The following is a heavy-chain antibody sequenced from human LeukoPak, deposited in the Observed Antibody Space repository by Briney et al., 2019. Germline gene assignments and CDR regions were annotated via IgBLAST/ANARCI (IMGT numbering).Heavy chain of an antibody. V-gene: IGHV3-30*03. CDR2: ISYDGSNK. CDR3: ATGVREAARLDY. D-gene: IGHD6-6*01. Sequence: PGGSLRLSCAASGFTFSSYGMHWVRQAPGKGLDWVAVISYDGSNKYYADSVKGRFTISRDNSKNTLYLQMNSLRAEDTAVYYCATGVREAARLDYWGQGTLVTVSS. J-gene: IGHJ4*02. CDR1: GFTFSSYG.